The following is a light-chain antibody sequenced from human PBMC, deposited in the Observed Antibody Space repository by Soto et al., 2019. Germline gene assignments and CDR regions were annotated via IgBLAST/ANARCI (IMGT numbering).Light chain of an antibody. V-gene: IGLV1-40*01. J-gene: IGLJ1*01. CDR2: GNS. CDR3: QSYDSSLSAF. Sequence: QSVLTQPPSVSGAPGQRVTISCTGSSSNIGAGYDVHWYQQLPGTAPKLLIYGNSNRPSGVPDRFSGSKSGTSASLAITGLQAEDEADYYCQSYDSSLSAFXGTGTKVTVL. CDR1: SSNIGAGYD.